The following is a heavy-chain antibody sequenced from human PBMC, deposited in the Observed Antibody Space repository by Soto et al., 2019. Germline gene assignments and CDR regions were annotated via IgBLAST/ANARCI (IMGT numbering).Heavy chain of an antibody. CDR3: GSVFEY. CDR2: INNDGSGT. V-gene: IGHV3-74*01. Sequence: EVQLVESGGGLVRPGGSLRLSCAVSGFTFTNYWMHWVRQAPGKGLMWVSRINNDGSGTSYADSVKGRFTISRDNAKNTLYLQVASLRAEDTAVYFCGSVFEYWGQGTLVTVSS. J-gene: IGHJ4*02. CDR1: GFTFTNYW.